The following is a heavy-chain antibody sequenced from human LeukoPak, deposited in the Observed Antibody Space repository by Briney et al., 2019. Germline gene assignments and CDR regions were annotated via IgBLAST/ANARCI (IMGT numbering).Heavy chain of an antibody. CDR2: IRSKANSYAT. CDR3: ATASGYGYYYYYGMDV. V-gene: IGHV3-73*01. CDR1: GFTFSGSA. J-gene: IGHJ6*02. D-gene: IGHD3-22*01. Sequence: GGSLRLSCAASGFTFSGSAMHWVRQASGKGLEWVGRIRSKANSYATAYAASVKGRFTISRDDSKNTAYLQMNSLRAEDAAVYYCATASGYGYYYYYGMDVWGQGTTVTVSS.